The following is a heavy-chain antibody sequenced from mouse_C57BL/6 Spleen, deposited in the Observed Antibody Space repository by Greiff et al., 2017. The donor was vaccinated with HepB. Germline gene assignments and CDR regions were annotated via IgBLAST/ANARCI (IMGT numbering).Heavy chain of an antibody. V-gene: IGHV1-53*01. Sequence: QVQLKQPGTELVKPGDSVKLSCKASGYTFTSYWMHWVKQRPGQGLEWIGNINPSNGGTNYNEKFKSKATLTVDKSTSTAYMQLSSLTSEDSAVYYCARAGTLFYAMDYWGQGTSVTVSS. CDR1: GYTFTSYW. CDR2: INPSNGGT. CDR3: ARAGTLFYAMDY. D-gene: IGHD3-1*01. J-gene: IGHJ4*01.